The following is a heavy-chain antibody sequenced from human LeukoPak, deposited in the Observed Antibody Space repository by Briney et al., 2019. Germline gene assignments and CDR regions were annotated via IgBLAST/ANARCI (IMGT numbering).Heavy chain of an antibody. CDR3: ARRDMTTVTYFDY. CDR1: GFTFSSYA. V-gene: IGHV3-23*01. CDR2: ISGSGGST. D-gene: IGHD4-17*01. J-gene: IGHJ4*02. Sequence: GGSLRLSCAASGFTFSSYAMSWVRQAPGKGLEWVSAISGSGGSTYYADSVKGRFTISRDNSKNSLYLQMNSLRDEDTAVYYCARRDMTTVTYFDYWGQGTLVTVSS.